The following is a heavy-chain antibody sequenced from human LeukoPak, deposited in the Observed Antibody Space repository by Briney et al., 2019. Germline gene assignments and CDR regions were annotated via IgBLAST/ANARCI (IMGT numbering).Heavy chain of an antibody. V-gene: IGHV3-30*18. CDR2: ISYDGSNK. Sequence: PGGSLRLSCAASGFTFSSYGMHWVRQAPGKGLEWVAVISYDGSNKYYADSVKGRFTISRDNSKNTLYLQMNSLRAEDTAVYYCAKGAFEVVTTINRFDPWGQGTLVTVSS. D-gene: IGHD2-21*02. CDR3: AKGAFEVVTTINRFDP. CDR1: GFTFSSYG. J-gene: IGHJ5*02.